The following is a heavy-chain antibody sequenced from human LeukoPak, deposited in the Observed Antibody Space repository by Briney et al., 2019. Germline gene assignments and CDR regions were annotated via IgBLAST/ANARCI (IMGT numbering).Heavy chain of an antibody. D-gene: IGHD3-22*01. Sequence: GGSLRLSCAASGFTFSSYAMTWVRRAPGKGLEWVSTISSGGGNTYYADSVKGRFTISRDNSRNLLYLQMDSLRAEDTAVYYCARDGRYDRSDYWGQGTLVTVSS. J-gene: IGHJ4*02. CDR1: GFTFSSYA. CDR3: ARDGRYDRSDY. V-gene: IGHV3-23*01. CDR2: ISSGGGNT.